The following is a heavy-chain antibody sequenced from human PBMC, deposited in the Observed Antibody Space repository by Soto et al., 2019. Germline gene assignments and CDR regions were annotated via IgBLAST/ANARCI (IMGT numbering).Heavy chain of an antibody. CDR1: GGTFSSYT. J-gene: IGHJ4*02. CDR3: ARVYREYSGYDCTY. D-gene: IGHD5-12*01. Sequence: ASVKVSCKASGGTFSSYTISWVRQAPGQGLEWMGRIIPILGIANYAQKFQGRVTITADKSTSTAYMELSSLRSEDTAVYYCARVYREYSGYDCTYWGQGTLVTVSS. V-gene: IGHV1-69*02. CDR2: IIPILGIA.